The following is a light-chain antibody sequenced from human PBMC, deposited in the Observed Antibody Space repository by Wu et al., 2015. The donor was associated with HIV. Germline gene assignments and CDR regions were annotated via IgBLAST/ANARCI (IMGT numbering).Light chain of an antibody. CDR1: RVLAPT. Sequence: SLSPGNEPSSPAGPVRVLAPTLAWYQQLSGQAPRLLIYDASKRATGVPDRFSGSGSGTDFTLTISSLEPEDFAVYFCQQHTSWAPPLTFGGGTKVEIK. CDR2: DAS. CDR3: QQHTSWAPPLT. V-gene: IGKV3-11*01. J-gene: IGKJ4*01.